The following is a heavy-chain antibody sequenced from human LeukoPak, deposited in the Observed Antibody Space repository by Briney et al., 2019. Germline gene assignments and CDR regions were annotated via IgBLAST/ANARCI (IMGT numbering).Heavy chain of an antibody. V-gene: IGHV4-59*08. CDR3: ASPKDWFDP. CDR1: GGSISRYF. J-gene: IGHJ5*02. Sequence: SETLSLTCTVSGGSISRYFWSWLRQPPGKGLEWIGYMYHSGSSNYNPSIKSRVNISVDLYQKQFSLKLSSVPAADTAVYYCASPKDWFDPWGQGTLVTVSS. CDR2: MYHSGSS.